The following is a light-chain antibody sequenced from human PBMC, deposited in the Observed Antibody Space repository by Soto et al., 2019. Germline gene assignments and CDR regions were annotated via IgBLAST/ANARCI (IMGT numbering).Light chain of an antibody. J-gene: IGKJ4*01. CDR2: GAS. V-gene: IGKV3-20*01. CDR3: HQYDSSPLT. Sequence: EIVLTQSPGTLSLSPRERATLSCRASQSVSSSYLAWYQQTPGQAPRLLIYGASSRATGIPDRISGSGSGPDFTLSISRLEPEDFAVYYCHQYDSSPLTFGGGTKVEIK. CDR1: QSVSSSY.